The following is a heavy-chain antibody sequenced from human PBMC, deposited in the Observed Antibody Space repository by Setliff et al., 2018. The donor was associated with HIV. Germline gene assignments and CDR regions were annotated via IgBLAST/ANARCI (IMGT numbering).Heavy chain of an antibody. CDR1: GFNFRDYY. CDR2: IAASSSSET. D-gene: IGHD6-19*01. V-gene: IGHV3-11*06. Sequence: PGGSLRLSCAASGFNFRDYYMTWIRQAPGKGLEWVSYIAASSSSETDYAASVKGRFTVSRDHAKNSVYLQMNSLRDEDTAVYYCARGREWLTPGRVFQHWGQGTLVTVSS. CDR3: ARGREWLTPGRVFQH. J-gene: IGHJ1*01.